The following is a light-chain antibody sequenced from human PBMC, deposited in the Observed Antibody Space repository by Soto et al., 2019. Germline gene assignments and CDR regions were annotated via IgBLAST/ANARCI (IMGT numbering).Light chain of an antibody. V-gene: IGLV2-8*01. CDR3: YSYAGRNIWV. Sequence: QSALAQPPSASGSPGQSVTISCTGSGSDIGAYNFVSWYQQHPGKAPKLMNFGVTERPSGVPDRFSGSKSGNTASLTVSGLQADDEAVYYCYSYAGRNIWVFGGGTKVTVL. J-gene: IGLJ3*02. CDR1: GSDIGAYNF. CDR2: GVT.